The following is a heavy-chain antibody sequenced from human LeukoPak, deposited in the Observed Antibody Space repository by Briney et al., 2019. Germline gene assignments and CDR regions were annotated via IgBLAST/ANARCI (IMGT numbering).Heavy chain of an antibody. J-gene: IGHJ5*02. CDR2: IDHSGST. Sequence: SETLLLTCAVDGGSLSDYSWTLIRQPPGKGLEWIGEIDHSGSTNYNASLTSRVIISADTSQNQFSLKLTSVTVADTAVYYCARVYVTVVRGRWFDPWGQGTLVTVSS. D-gene: IGHD3-10*01. CDR3: ARVYVTVVRGRWFDP. CDR1: GGSLSDYS. V-gene: IGHV4-34*01.